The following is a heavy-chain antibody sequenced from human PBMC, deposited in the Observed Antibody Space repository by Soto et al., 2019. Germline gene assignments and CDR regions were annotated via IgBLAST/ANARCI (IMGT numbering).Heavy chain of an antibody. V-gene: IGHV5-51*01. D-gene: IGHD3-16*02. J-gene: IGHJ2*01. CDR3: ARRAAFGGVIVSHWYFDL. CDR1: GYSFTSYW. Sequence: EVQLVQSGAEVKKPGESLKISCKGSGYSFTSYWIGWVRQMPGKGLEWMGIIYPGDSDTRYSPSFQGQVTISADKSISTAYLQWSSLKASDTAMYYCARRAAFGGVIVSHWYFDLWGRGTLVTVSS. CDR2: IYPGDSDT.